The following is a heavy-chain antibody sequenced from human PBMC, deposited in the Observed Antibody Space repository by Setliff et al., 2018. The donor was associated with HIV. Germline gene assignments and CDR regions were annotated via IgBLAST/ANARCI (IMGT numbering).Heavy chain of an antibody. CDR2: ISAYNGNT. J-gene: IGHJ4*02. CDR3: ARDGYYYGSGSYSSFDY. CDR1: GYTFINYG. D-gene: IGHD3-10*01. V-gene: IGHV1-18*01. Sequence: GASVKVSCKAFGYTFINYGISWVRQAPGQGLEWMGWISAYNGNTNYPQKLQDRVTMTTDTSTRTAYMELRSLRSDDTAVYYCARDGYYYGSGSYSSFDYWGQGTLVTVSS.